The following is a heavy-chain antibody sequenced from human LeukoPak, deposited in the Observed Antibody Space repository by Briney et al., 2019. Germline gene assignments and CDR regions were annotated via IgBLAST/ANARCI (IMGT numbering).Heavy chain of an antibody. CDR3: TPSVDTAMAF. D-gene: IGHD5-18*01. Sequence: GGSLRLSCAASGFTFSGSAMHWVRQASGKGLEWVGRIRSKANSYATAYAASVKGRFTISRDDSKNTAYLQMNSLKTEDTAVYYCTPSVDTAMAFWGQGTLSPSPQ. CDR2: IRSKANSYAT. V-gene: IGHV3-73*01. J-gene: IGHJ4*02. CDR1: GFTFSGSA.